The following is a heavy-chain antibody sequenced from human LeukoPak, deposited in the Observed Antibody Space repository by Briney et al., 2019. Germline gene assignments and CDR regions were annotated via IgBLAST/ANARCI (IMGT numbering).Heavy chain of an antibody. Sequence: GGSLRLSCAASGSTFSSYWMSWVRQAPGKGLEWVANIKQDGSEKYYVDSVKGRFTISRDNAKSSLYLQMDGLRAEDTAVYYCARDLRTYGSGSYRNWFDPWGQGTLVTVSS. V-gene: IGHV3-7*01. CDR3: ARDLRTYGSGSYRNWFDP. J-gene: IGHJ5*02. CDR2: IKQDGSEK. D-gene: IGHD3-10*01. CDR1: GSTFSSYW.